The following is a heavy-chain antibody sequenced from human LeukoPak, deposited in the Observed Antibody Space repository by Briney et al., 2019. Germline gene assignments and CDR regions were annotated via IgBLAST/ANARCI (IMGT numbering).Heavy chain of an antibody. CDR2: INPNSGGT. D-gene: IGHD3-9*01. CDR1: GYTFTDYY. V-gene: IGHV1-2*02. CDR3: ARPMYYDILTGENWFDP. J-gene: IGHJ5*02. Sequence: ASVNVSCKASGYTFTDYYMHWVRQAPGQGLECMGVINPNSGGTNYAQKFRGRDTMTGDKPISTAYLELRRLRSDATAVYYCARPMYYDILTGENWFDPWGQGTLVTVSS.